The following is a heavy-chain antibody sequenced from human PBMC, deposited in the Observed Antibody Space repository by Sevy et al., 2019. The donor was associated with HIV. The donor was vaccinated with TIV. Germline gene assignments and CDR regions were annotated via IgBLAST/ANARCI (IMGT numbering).Heavy chain of an antibody. CDR3: TSGYCSSTSCFHYYYGMDV. D-gene: IGHD2-2*03. CDR2: IRSKAYGGTT. V-gene: IGHV3-49*03. J-gene: IGHJ6*02. Sequence: GESLKISCTASGFTFGDYAMSWFRQAPGKGLEWVGFIRSKAYGGTTEYAASVKGRFTISRDDSKSIAYLQMNSLKTEDTTVYYCTSGYCSSTSCFHYYYGMDVWGQGTTVTVSS. CDR1: GFTFGDYA.